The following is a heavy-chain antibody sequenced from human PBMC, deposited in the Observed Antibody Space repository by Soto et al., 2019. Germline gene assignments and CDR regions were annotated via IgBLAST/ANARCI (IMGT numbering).Heavy chain of an antibody. CDR1: GGSISSYY. CDR2: IYYSGST. Sequence: SETLSLTCAVSGGSISSYYWSWIRQPPGKGLEWIGYIYYSGSTNYNPSLKSRVTILVDTSKNQFSLKLSSVTAADTAVYYCARLTNDFCTQKTHYNFDYWGQGTLVTVSS. V-gene: IGHV4-59*08. D-gene: IGHD3-3*01. J-gene: IGHJ4*02. CDR3: ARLTNDFCTQKTHYNFDY.